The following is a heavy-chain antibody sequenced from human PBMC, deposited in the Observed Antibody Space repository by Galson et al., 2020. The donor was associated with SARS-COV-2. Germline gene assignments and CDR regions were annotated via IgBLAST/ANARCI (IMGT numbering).Heavy chain of an antibody. Sequence: GESLKISCAASGFTFSTYAMSWVRQAPGKGLEWVSAISGSGGTTHYADSVKGRFTISRDNSKKTLYLQMNSLRAEDTAVYYCAKDQGLYVSSWYVFDYWGQGTLVTVSS. D-gene: IGHD6-19*01. CDR3: AKDQGLYVSSWYVFDY. CDR2: ISGSGGTT. V-gene: IGHV3-23*01. J-gene: IGHJ4*02. CDR1: GFTFSTYA.